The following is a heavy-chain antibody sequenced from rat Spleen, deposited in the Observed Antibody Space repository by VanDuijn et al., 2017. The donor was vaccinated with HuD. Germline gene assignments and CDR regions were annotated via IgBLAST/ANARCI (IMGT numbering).Heavy chain of an antibody. CDR2: IWTGGST. V-gene: IGHV2-43*01. Sequence: QVQLKESGPGLVQPSQTLSLTCTVSGFSLTSYHVSWVRQPPGKGLEWMGVIWTGGSTYYNSALKSRLSISRDISKSQVFLKMNSLQTEDTAIYYCTRGKFGVPFDYWGQGVMVTVSS. CDR3: TRGKFGVPFDY. J-gene: IGHJ2*01. D-gene: IGHD4-3*01. CDR1: GFSLTSYH.